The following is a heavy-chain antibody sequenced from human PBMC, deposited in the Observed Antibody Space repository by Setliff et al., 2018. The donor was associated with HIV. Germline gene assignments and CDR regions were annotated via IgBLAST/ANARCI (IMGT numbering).Heavy chain of an antibody. Sequence: SETLSLTCNVSGGSISSGNYYWSWIRQPPGKGLEWIGEINHRGLSNFNPSLKSRVTISVDTSKNQFSLKLSSVTAADTAVYYCARGGAFDWLFLDVWGKGTTVTVSS. CDR3: ARGGAFDWLFLDV. V-gene: IGHV4-39*07. CDR2: INHRGLS. CDR1: GGSISSGNYY. J-gene: IGHJ6*04. D-gene: IGHD3-9*01.